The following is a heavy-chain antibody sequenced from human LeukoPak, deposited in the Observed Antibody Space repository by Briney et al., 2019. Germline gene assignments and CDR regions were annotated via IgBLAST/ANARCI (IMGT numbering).Heavy chain of an antibody. CDR2: IYYSGST. V-gene: IGHV4-61*01. CDR1: GDSIRSSIYY. J-gene: IGHJ4*02. CDR3: ARALVVAELDY. D-gene: IGHD3-22*01. Sequence: SETLSLTCGVSGDSIRSSIYYWSWIRQPPGKGLEWIGYIYYSGSTNYNPSLKSRVTISVDTSKNQFSLKLSSVTAADTAVYYCARALVVAELDYWGQGTLVTVSS.